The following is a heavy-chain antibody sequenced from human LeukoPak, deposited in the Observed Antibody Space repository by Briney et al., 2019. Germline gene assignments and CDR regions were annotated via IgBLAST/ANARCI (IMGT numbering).Heavy chain of an antibody. CDR2: ISYSGST. Sequence: ASETLSLTCTVSGGSISSSTYYWGWTRQPPGKGLEWIVSISYSGSTYYNPSRKSRVSISVATSKNEFSLKLSSVTAADTAVYYCARHYVTGVARGYSDYWGQGTLVTVSS. J-gene: IGHJ4*02. CDR1: GGSISSSTYY. CDR3: ARHYVTGVARGYSDY. D-gene: IGHD3-10*01. V-gene: IGHV4-39*01.